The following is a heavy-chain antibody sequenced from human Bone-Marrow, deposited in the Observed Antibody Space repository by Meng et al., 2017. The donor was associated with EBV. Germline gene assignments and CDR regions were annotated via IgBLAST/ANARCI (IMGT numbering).Heavy chain of an antibody. CDR1: GGSFSGYY. Sequence: QVQLQQWGAGLLKPSETLSLTCAVYGGSFSGYYWSCIRQPPGKGLEWIGEINHSGSTNYNPSLKSRVTISVDTSKNQFSLKLSSVTAADTAVYYCAKDLSGRFDPWGQGTLVTVSS. CDR2: INHSGST. J-gene: IGHJ5*02. D-gene: IGHD1-14*01. CDR3: AKDLSGRFDP. V-gene: IGHV4-34*01.